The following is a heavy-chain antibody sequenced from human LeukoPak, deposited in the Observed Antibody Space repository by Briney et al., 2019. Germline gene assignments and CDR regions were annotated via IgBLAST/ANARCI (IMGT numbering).Heavy chain of an antibody. CDR3: ARHEFDHGALPYFDY. CDR1: GRSIRGYY. J-gene: IGHJ4*02. CDR2: IYYRGST. D-gene: IGHD4-17*01. V-gene: IGHV4-59*08. Sequence: SGPLSLTCTVSGRSIRGYYWSWIRQPTGEGLEWIGYIYYRGSTNYNSSLKRRVTISVDRSKNQFSLKLSAVTAAETAVYYCARHEFDHGALPYFDYWGQGILVTVSS.